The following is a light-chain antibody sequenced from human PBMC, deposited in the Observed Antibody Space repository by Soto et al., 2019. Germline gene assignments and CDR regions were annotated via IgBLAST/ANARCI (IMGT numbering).Light chain of an antibody. Sequence: EIVMTQSPSTLSVSPGERATLSCRASQSVSSNLAWYQQKPGQAPRVLIYAASTRATGIPDRFSGSGSGTEFTLTISSLHSEDFAVYYCQQYGSSPITFGQGTRLEIK. J-gene: IGKJ5*01. CDR1: QSVSSN. CDR3: QQYGSSPIT. V-gene: IGKV3-15*01. CDR2: AAS.